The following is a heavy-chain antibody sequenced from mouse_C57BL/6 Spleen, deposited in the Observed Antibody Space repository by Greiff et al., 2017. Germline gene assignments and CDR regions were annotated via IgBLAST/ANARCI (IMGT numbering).Heavy chain of an antibody. Sequence: EVKLVESGGGLVKPGGSLKLSCAASGFTFSSYAMSWVRQTPEKRLEWVATISDGGGYTYYPDNVKGRFTISRDNAKNNLYLQMSHLKSEDTAMYYCAREGGWFAYWGQGTLVTVSA. CDR1: GFTFSSYA. CDR3: AREGGWFAY. V-gene: IGHV5-4*01. CDR2: ISDGGGYT. J-gene: IGHJ3*01.